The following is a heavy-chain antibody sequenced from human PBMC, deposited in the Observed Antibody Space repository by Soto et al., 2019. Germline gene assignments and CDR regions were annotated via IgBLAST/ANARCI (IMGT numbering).Heavy chain of an antibody. CDR3: ARRSSSWYTYYYGMDV. Sequence: GESLKISCKGSGYRFTNYWIGWVRQMPGKGLEWMGIIYPGDSDTKYSPSLQGQVTISADTSISTAYLQWTSLKASDTAMYYCARRSSSWYTYYYGMDVWGQGTTVTVSS. V-gene: IGHV5-51*01. D-gene: IGHD6-13*01. CDR2: IYPGDSDT. J-gene: IGHJ6*02. CDR1: GYRFTNYW.